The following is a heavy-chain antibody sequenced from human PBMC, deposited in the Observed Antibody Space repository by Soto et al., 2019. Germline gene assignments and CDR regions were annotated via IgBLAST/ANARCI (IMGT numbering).Heavy chain of an antibody. D-gene: IGHD3-22*01. CDR1: GGSISSYY. CDR3: ARGGYYDSSGYYGY. CDR2: IYYSGST. J-gene: IGHJ4*02. V-gene: IGHV4-59*12. Sequence: SETLSLTCTVSGGSISSYYWNWIRQPPGKGLEWIGYIYYSGSTNYNPSLKSRVTISVDTSKNQFSLKLSSVTAADTAVYYCARGGYYDSSGYYGYWGQGTLVTVSS.